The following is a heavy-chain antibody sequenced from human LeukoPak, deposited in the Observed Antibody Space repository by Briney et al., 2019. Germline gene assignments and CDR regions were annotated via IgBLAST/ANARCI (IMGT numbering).Heavy chain of an antibody. Sequence: ASVKVSCKASGYSFTPYCMHWVRQAPGQGLEWMGWINPKSGGTNYAQKFQGWVTMTRGTSISTAYMELRRLRSDDTAVYYCARDFGDGYNSYFFDYWGQGTLVSVSS. V-gene: IGHV1-2*04. CDR1: GYSFTPYC. D-gene: IGHD5-24*01. CDR2: INPKSGGT. CDR3: ARDFGDGYNSYFFDY. J-gene: IGHJ4*02.